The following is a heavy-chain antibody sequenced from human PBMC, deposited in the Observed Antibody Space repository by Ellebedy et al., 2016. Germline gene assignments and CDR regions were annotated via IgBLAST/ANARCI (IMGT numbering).Heavy chain of an antibody. CDR1: GGSITSYYY. CDR2: IDYSGSA. CDR3: ARDPGRYCTGGSCYSRGDWFDP. V-gene: IGHV4-30-4*01. Sequence: SETLSLTCTVSGGSITSYYYWSWFRQPPGKGLEWIGCIDYSGSAHYSPSLDSRVTISVDTSKKFFSLNLSSVTAADTAVYFCARDPGRYCTGGSCYSRGDWFDPWGQGTLVKVSS. D-gene: IGHD2-15*01. J-gene: IGHJ5*02.